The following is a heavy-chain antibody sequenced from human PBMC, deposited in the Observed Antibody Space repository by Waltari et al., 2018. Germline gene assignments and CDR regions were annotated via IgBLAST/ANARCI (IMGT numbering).Heavy chain of an antibody. Sequence: QVQLMQSGAVVKKPGSSVKVSCKASGGTFSSFVFSWVRQAPGQGLEWMGGIIPIVGFEKYSEKFQGRVTITADKSTSTAYMELSSLRSEDTAVYYCATGDFSPDYWGQGTLVTVSS. CDR1: GGTFSSFV. V-gene: IGHV1-69*10. CDR2: IIPIVGFE. J-gene: IGHJ4*02. D-gene: IGHD2-21*01. CDR3: ATGDFSPDY.